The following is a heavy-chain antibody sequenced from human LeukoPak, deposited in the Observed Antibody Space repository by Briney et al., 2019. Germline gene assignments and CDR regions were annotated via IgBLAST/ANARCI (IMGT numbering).Heavy chain of an antibody. Sequence: GASVKVSCKASGYTFTSYGISWVRQAPGQGLEWMGWISAYNGNTNYAQKLQGRVTMTTDTSTSTAYMELRSLRSDDTAVYYCARVDPIVVVVAATPSYYCYMDVWGKGTTVTVSS. V-gene: IGHV1-18*01. CDR1: GYTFTSYG. D-gene: IGHD2-15*01. CDR2: ISAYNGNT. J-gene: IGHJ6*03. CDR3: ARVDPIVVVVAATPSYYCYMDV.